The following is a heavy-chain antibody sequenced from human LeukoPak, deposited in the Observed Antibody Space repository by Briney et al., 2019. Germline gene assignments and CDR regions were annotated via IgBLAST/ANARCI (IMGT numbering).Heavy chain of an antibody. CDR3: ARILDSAWGELGY. V-gene: IGHV1-18*04. J-gene: IGHJ4*02. Sequence: ASVKVSCKASGYTFTGYYMHWVRQAPGQGLEWMGWISAYNGNTNYAQKLQGRVTMTTDTSTGTAYMELRSLRSDDTAVYYCARILDSAWGELGYWGQGTLVTVSS. D-gene: IGHD6-19*01. CDR1: GYTFTGYY. CDR2: ISAYNGNT.